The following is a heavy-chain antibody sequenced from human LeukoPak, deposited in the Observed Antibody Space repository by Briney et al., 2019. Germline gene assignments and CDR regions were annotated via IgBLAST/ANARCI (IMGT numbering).Heavy chain of an antibody. CDR2: ISAGGSP. CDR1: GFTFSSYA. D-gene: IGHD3-22*01. V-gene: IGHV3-23*01. Sequence: GGSLRLSCAASGFTFSSYAMNWVRQAPGKGLEWVSSISAGGSPYYADSVKGRFTISRDNSKNTLYLQMNSLRAEDTAVYYCARDRDYYDSSGYHYWGQGTLVTVSS. J-gene: IGHJ4*02. CDR3: ARDRDYYDSSGYHY.